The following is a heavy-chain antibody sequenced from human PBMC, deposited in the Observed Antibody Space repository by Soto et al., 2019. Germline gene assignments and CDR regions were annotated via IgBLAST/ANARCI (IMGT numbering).Heavy chain of an antibody. J-gene: IGHJ4*02. Sequence: GGSLRLSCAASGFTFSSYEMNWVRQAPGKGLEWVSYISSSGSTIYYADSVKGRFTISRDNAKNSLYLQMNSLRAEDTAVYYCARDNLRWLQSKLFDYWGQGTLVTVSS. CDR2: ISSSGSTI. CDR3: ARDNLRWLQSKLFDY. D-gene: IGHD5-12*01. CDR1: GFTFSSYE. V-gene: IGHV3-48*03.